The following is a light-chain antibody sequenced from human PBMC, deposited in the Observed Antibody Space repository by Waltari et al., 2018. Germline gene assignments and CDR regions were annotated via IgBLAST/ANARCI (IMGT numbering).Light chain of an antibody. V-gene: IGLV1-44*01. J-gene: IGLJ2*01. CDR3: SAWDDSLNGPI. Sequence: QSVLIQPPSASGTPGQRVTLSCSGSNSNIGRNAINWYQQPPGTAPKLHMSGDDQRPSGVPDRFAGSKSGTSASLAISGLQSEDEADYYCSAWDDSLNGPIFGGGTKLTVL. CDR1: NSNIGRNA. CDR2: GDD.